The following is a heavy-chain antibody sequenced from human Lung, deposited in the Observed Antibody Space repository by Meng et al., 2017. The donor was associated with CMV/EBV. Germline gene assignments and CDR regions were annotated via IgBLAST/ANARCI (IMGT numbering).Heavy chain of an antibody. V-gene: IGHV4-34*01. CDR2: INHSGST. J-gene: IGHJ4*02. CDR1: GGSISGYY. CDR3: ARGGDYGDGGFDY. D-gene: IGHD4-17*01. Sequence: LXCTVSGGSISGYYWSWIRQPPGKGLEWIGEINHSGSTNYNPSLKSRVTISVDTSKNQFSLKLSSVTAADTAVYSCARGGDYGDGGFDYRGQGNLVTVSS.